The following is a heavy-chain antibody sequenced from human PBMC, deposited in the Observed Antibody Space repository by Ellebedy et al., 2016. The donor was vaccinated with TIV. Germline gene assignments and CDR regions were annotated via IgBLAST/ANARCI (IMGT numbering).Heavy chain of an antibody. Sequence: SQTLSLTCXISGDSVPSKIATWNWLRQSPSTGLELLGRTYYRSKWYSVYAESMRGRLIFNADTSKNQFSLHLNSVTPDDTAVYYCTRVDTTDWGHVENWFDPWGQGTLVSVSS. V-gene: IGHV6-1*01. CDR1: GDSVPSKIAT. D-gene: IGHD7-27*01. J-gene: IGHJ5*02. CDR3: TRVDTTDWGHVENWFDP. CDR2: TYYRSKWYS.